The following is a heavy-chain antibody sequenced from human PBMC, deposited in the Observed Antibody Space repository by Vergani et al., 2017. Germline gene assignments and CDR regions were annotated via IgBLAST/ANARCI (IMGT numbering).Heavy chain of an antibody. CDR1: GDFVSNDIYY. D-gene: IGHD2-15*01. CDR2: IYYSGST. V-gene: IGHV4-61*10. CDR3: ARGFDSWNAFDI. Sequence: QVQLQESGPGLVKPSETLSLSCTVSGDFVSNDIYYWSWIRQPAGKGLEWIGYIYYSGSTNYNPSLKSRVTISVDTSKNQFSLKLRSVTAADTAVYYCARGFDSWNAFDIWGQGTLVTVSS. J-gene: IGHJ4*02.